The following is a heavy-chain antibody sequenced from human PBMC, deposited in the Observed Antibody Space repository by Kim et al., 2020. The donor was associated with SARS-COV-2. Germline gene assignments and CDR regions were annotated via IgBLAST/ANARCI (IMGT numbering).Heavy chain of an antibody. D-gene: IGHD6-19*01. CDR3: ARVYSSGWYKVRVDAFDI. Sequence: GRFTISRNNAKNTLYLQMSSRRAEDTAVYYCARVYSSGWYKVRVDAFDIWGQGTMVTVSS. J-gene: IGHJ3*02. V-gene: IGHV3-30*07.